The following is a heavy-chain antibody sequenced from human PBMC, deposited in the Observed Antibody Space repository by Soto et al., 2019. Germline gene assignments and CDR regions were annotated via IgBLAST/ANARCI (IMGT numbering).Heavy chain of an antibody. CDR2: INHSGDT. Sequence: SETLSLTCGVYGGSFSGYYWTWIRQPPEKGLEWIGEINHSGDTNYNPSLKSRTTISVNRSKNQFSLILSSVTAAETSVYFCARGWGYCSTTSCRAIFDSWGQGTLVTVSS. CDR1: GGSFSGYY. CDR3: ARGWGYCSTTSCRAIFDS. V-gene: IGHV4-34*01. D-gene: IGHD2-2*01. J-gene: IGHJ4*02.